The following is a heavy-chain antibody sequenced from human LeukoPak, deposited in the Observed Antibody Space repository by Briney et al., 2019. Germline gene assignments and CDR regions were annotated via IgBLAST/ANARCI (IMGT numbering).Heavy chain of an antibody. D-gene: IGHD3-22*01. V-gene: IGHV4-34*01. Sequence: SEILSLTCAVYGGSFSGYYWSWIRQPPGKGLEWIGEINHSGSTNYNPSLKSRVTISVDTSKNQFSLKLSSVTAADTAVYYCASLNYYDSSGYYYVPRFDYWGQGTLVTVSS. J-gene: IGHJ4*02. CDR2: INHSGST. CDR3: ASLNYYDSSGYYYVPRFDY. CDR1: GGSFSGYY.